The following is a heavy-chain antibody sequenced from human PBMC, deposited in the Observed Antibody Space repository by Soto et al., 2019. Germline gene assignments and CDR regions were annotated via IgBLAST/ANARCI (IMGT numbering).Heavy chain of an antibody. J-gene: IGHJ5*02. V-gene: IGHV4-34*01. D-gene: IGHD3-16*01. CDR1: GGFLSESY. CDR2: INHVGGT. Sequence: SETLSLTCAVYGGFLSESYWTWIRQPPGKGLEWIGEINHVGGTNYNPSLKSRVTMPVDTSQNQFSLRLISVTAADTAMYFCVRIRYQLPSSVLWLDPWGQGTPVTVSS. CDR3: VRIRYQLPSSVLWLDP.